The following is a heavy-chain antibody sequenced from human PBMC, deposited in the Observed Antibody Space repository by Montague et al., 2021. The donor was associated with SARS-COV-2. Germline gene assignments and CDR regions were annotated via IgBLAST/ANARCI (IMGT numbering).Heavy chain of an antibody. V-gene: IGHV4-4*02. CDR2: ISLGGHT. CDR1: SGSISDNNW. J-gene: IGHJ5*02. Sequence: SETLSLTCGVSSGSISDNNWWGWVRQSPETGLEWIGEISLGGHTDYNPSLKSRVTISLDKSKNQFSLTLTSVTAADTAVYYCARDIWEPEVRSRGWFDPWGQGILVTVSS. D-gene: IGHD1-26*01. CDR3: ARDIWEPEVRSRGWFDP.